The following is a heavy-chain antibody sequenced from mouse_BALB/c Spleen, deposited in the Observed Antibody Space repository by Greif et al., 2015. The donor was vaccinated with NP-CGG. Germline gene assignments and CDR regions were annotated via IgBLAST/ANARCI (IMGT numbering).Heavy chain of an antibody. J-gene: IGHJ2*01. D-gene: IGHD2-1*01. CDR2: INSNGGST. V-gene: IGHV5-6-3*01. CDR1: GFTFSSYG. CDR3: ARAGNHLDA. Sequence: EVQLVESGGGLVQPGGSLKLSCAASGFTFSSYGMSWVRQTSDKRLELVATINSNGGSTYYPDSVKGRFTISRDNAKNTLDLQMRSLKSEDTAMYYCARAGNHLDAGAQHTTLPASS.